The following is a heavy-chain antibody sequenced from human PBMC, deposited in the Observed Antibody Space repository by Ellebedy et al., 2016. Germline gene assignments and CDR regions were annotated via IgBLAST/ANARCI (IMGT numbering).Heavy chain of an antibody. CDR3: ARGHGGVRGVISPLDL. J-gene: IGHJ4*02. D-gene: IGHD3-10*01. V-gene: IGHV3-13*01. Sequence: GGSLRLSCVASGFTFSTNDMHWVRQSPGRALEWVSGIGTAGDTYYPDSVKGRFTISRENAKNSLFLQMNSLRAGDTAVYFCARGHGGVRGVISPLDLWGQGTLVSVSS. CDR2: IGTAGDT. CDR1: GFTFSTND.